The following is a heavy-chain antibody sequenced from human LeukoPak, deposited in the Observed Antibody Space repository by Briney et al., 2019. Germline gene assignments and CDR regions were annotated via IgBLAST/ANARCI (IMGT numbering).Heavy chain of an antibody. Sequence: GGSLRLSCAASGFTFSGSAMHWVRQASGKGLEWVGRTRSKANSYATAYAASVKGRFTISRDDSKNTAYLQMNSLKTEDTAVYYCTRPTIAVAGNDYWGQGTLVTVSS. D-gene: IGHD6-19*01. CDR3: TRPTIAVAGNDY. CDR2: TRSKANSYAT. CDR1: GFTFSGSA. J-gene: IGHJ4*02. V-gene: IGHV3-73*01.